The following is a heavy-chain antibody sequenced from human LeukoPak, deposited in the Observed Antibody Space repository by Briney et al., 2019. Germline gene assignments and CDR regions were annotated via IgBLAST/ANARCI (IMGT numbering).Heavy chain of an antibody. V-gene: IGHV1-46*01. CDR3: ARELYPYYDILTGYFAFDY. J-gene: IGHJ4*02. D-gene: IGHD3-9*01. Sequence: ASVKVSCMASGYTFTSYYMHWVRQAPGQGLEWMGIINPSGGSTSYAQKFQGRVTMTRDTSTSTVYMELSSLRSEDTAVYYCARELYPYYDILTGYFAFDYWGQGTLVTVSS. CDR1: GYTFTSYY. CDR2: INPSGGST.